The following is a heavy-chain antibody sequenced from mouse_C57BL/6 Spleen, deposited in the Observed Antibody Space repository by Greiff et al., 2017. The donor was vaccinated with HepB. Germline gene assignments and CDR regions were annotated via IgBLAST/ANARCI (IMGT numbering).Heavy chain of an antibody. D-gene: IGHD2-3*01. CDR3: ARRIYDGYQYYFDY. V-gene: IGHV1-59*01. J-gene: IGHJ2*01. Sequence: QVQLKQPGAELVRPGPSVKLSCKASGYTFTSYWMHWVKQRPGQGLEWIGVIDPSDSYTNYNQKFKGKATLTVDTSSSTAYMQLSSLTSEDSAVYYCARRIYDGYQYYFDYWGQGTTLTVSS. CDR1: GYTFTSYW. CDR2: IDPSDSYT.